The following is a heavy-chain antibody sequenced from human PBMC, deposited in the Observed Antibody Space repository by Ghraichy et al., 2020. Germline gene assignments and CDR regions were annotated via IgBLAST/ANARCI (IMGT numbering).Heavy chain of an antibody. CDR1: GGSFSGYY. Sequence: SETLSLTCAVYGGSFSGYYWSWIRQPPGKGLEWIGEINHSGSTNYNPSLKSRVTISVDTSKNQFSLKLSSVTAADTAVYYCAAPGHCSSTSCYRYMDVWGKGTTVTVSS. V-gene: IGHV4-34*01. CDR3: AAPGHCSSTSCYRYMDV. J-gene: IGHJ6*03. D-gene: IGHD2-2*02. CDR2: INHSGST.